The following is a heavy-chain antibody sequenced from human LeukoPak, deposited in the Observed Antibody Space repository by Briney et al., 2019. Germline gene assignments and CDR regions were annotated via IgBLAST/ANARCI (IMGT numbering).Heavy chain of an antibody. CDR1: GYTFTSYG. Sequence: ASVKVSCKTSGYTFTSYGLTWVRQAPGQGLEWMGRINPNSGGTNYAQKFQGRVTMTRDTSISTAYMELSRLRSDDTAVYYCARGFGDYGDSLGYWGQGTLVTVSS. V-gene: IGHV1-2*06. CDR2: INPNSGGT. D-gene: IGHD4-17*01. CDR3: ARGFGDYGDSLGY. J-gene: IGHJ4*02.